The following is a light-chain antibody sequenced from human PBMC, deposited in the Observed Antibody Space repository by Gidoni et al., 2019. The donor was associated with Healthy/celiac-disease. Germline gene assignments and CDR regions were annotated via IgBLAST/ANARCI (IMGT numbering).Light chain of an antibody. Sequence: IHMTQSPSSLSASIGDRVTITCQASQDISNYLNWYQQKPGKDPKLLIDDASNLETGFPSRFSGSGSGTDFTFTISSMQPEDIATYYCQQYDNLRFTFGGGTKVEIK. CDR3: QQYDNLRFT. CDR2: DAS. V-gene: IGKV1-33*01. J-gene: IGKJ4*01. CDR1: QDISNY.